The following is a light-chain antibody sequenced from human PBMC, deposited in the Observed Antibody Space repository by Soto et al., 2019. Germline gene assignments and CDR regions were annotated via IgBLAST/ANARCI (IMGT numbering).Light chain of an antibody. CDR3: SSYAGSNNVV. CDR1: SSDLGGYNF. J-gene: IGLJ2*01. CDR2: EVN. V-gene: IGLV2-8*01. Sequence: QSALTQPPCASGSPGQSVTISCTGTSSDLGGYNFVSWYQQHPGKAPKLMIYEVNKRPSGVPDRFSGSKSGNTASLTVSGLQAEDEADYYCSSYAGSNNVVFGGGTKLTVL.